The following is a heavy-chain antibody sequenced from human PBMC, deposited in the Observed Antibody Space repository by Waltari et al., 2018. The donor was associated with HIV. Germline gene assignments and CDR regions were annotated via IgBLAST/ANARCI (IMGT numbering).Heavy chain of an antibody. CDR1: GYSFTNSW. D-gene: IGHD5-12*01. V-gene: IGHV5-51*01. CDR3: ARDSVGDNVAIGLPSLAGFVD. CDR2: IYPGDSDT. J-gene: IGHJ4*02. Sequence: EVQLVQSGAEVKKPGESLRISCKGSGYSFTNSWICWVRQMPGKGLEWMGIIYPGDSDTRYSPSFQGQVTISVDKSINTAFLQWNSLKVSDTAMYYCARDSVGDNVAIGLPSLAGFVDWGQGTLVTVSS.